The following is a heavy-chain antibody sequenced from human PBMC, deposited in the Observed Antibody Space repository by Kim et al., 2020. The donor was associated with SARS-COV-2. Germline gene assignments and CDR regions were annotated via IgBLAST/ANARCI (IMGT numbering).Heavy chain of an antibody. Sequence: SETLSLTCTVSGGSISSYYWSWIRQPPGKGLEWIGYIYYSGSTNYNPSLKSRVTISVDTSKNQFSLKLSSVTAADTAVYYCARADTRGYYDYYYYGMDVWGQGTTVTVSS. CDR2: IYYSGST. CDR3: ARADTRGYYDYYYYGMDV. CDR1: GGSISSYY. J-gene: IGHJ6*02. V-gene: IGHV4-59*01. D-gene: IGHD3-22*01.